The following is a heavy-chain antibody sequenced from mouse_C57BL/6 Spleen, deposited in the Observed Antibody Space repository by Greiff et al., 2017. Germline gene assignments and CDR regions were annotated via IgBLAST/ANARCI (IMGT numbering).Heavy chain of an antibody. CDR2: INPSTGGT. D-gene: IGHD2-4*01. Sequence: VQLQQSGPELVKPGASVKISCKASGYSFTGYYMNWVKQSPEKSLEWIGEINPSTGGTTYNQKFKAKDTLTVDKSSSTAYMQLKSLTSEDSAVYYCARPYDYDPYYAMDYWGQGTSVTVSS. CDR1: GYSFTGYY. CDR3: ARPYDYDPYYAMDY. V-gene: IGHV1-42*01. J-gene: IGHJ4*01.